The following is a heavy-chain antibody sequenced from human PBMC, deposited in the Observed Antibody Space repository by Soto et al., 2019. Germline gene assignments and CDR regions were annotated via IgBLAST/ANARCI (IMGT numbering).Heavy chain of an antibody. CDR1: GFTFTSSA. J-gene: IGHJ6*04. D-gene: IGHD2-15*01. CDR3: AASLGYCSGGSCSKPGYYYYYYEMDV. Sequence: SVKVSCKASGFTFTSSAMQWVRQARGQRLEWIGWIVVGSGNTNYAQKFQERVTITRDMSTSTAYMELSSLRSEDTAVYYCAASLGYCSGGSCSKPGYYYYYYEMDVWGKGITVSVSS. V-gene: IGHV1-58*02. CDR2: IVVGSGNT.